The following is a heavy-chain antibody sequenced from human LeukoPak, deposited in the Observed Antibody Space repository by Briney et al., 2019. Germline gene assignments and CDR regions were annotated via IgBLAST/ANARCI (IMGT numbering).Heavy chain of an antibody. CDR1: GYTFTGFH. J-gene: IGHJ3*02. V-gene: IGHV1-2*02. D-gene: IGHD6-19*01. CDR3: ARGLQENLAWLKAFSAFDI. CDR2: INPNSGGT. Sequence: ASVKVSCKASGYTFTGFHMHWVRQAPGQGLEWMGWINPNSGGTNYAQKLQGRVTMTTDTSTGTADMELRSLRSDDTAVYYCARGLQENLAWLKAFSAFDIWGQGTMVTVSS.